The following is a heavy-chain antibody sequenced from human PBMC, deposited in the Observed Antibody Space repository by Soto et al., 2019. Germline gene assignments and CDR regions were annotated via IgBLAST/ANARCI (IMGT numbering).Heavy chain of an antibody. CDR2: ISGSGGST. D-gene: IGHD3-16*02. V-gene: IGHV3-23*01. CDR3: VGYDYVWGSYRPKGSFDY. Sequence: GGSLRLSCAASGFTFSSYAMSWVRQAPGKGLEWVSAISGSGGSTYYADSVKGRFTISRDNSKNTLYLQMNSLRAEDTAVYYCVGYDYVWGSYRPKGSFDYWGQGTLVTVSS. CDR1: GFTFSSYA. J-gene: IGHJ4*02.